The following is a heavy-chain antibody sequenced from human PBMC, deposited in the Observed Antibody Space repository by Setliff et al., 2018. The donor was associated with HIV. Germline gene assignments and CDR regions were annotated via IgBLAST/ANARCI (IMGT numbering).Heavy chain of an antibody. CDR1: GFTLSHAY. D-gene: IGHD3-3*01. J-gene: IGHJ5*02. CDR3: ACGSGYHSWFDP. CDR2: ICDDGRT. Sequence: PGGSLRLSCAVSGFTLSHAYMSWVRQAPGKGLEWASVICDDGRTYYADSVKGRFTISRDTSINLVYLHMHRLIAEDTAVYYCACGSGYHSWFDPWGQGTLVTAPQ. V-gene: IGHV3-53*01.